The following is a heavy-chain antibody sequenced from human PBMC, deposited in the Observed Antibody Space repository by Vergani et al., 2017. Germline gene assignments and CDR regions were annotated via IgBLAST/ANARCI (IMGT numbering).Heavy chain of an antibody. J-gene: IGHJ3*02. Sequence: QITLKESGPTLVKPTQTLTLTCTFSGFSLSTSGVGVGWIRQPPGKALEWLAIIYWDDDKSYSPSLKSRLTITTDPSKNQVVLTMTNMDPVDTATYYCAHFLVTYDAFDIWGQGTMVTVSS. D-gene: IGHD1-14*01. CDR2: IYWDDDK. CDR1: GFSLSTSGVG. V-gene: IGHV2-5*02. CDR3: AHFLVTYDAFDI.